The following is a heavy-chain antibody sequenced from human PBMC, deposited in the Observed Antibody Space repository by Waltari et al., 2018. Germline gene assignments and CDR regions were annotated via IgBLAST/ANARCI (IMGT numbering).Heavy chain of an antibody. J-gene: IGHJ4*02. D-gene: IGHD3-16*01. V-gene: IGHV4-38-2*01. CDR2: IYNSGRT. Sequence: QVQLQESGPGLVKPSETLSLTCAVSGYSISSGYYWGWIRQPPGKGLGWIGSIYNSGRTYYNPSLKSRVTISVDTAKNQFSLKLSSVTAADTAVYYCARLFGRDGYNSHFDYWGQGTLVTVSS. CDR3: ARLFGRDGYNSHFDY. CDR1: GYSISSGYY.